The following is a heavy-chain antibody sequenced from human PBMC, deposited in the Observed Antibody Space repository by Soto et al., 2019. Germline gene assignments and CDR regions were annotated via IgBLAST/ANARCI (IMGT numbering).Heavy chain of an antibody. CDR2: INAGNGNT. CDR3: ARERRYSSSWYDVWWFDP. CDR1: GYTFTSYA. V-gene: IGHV1-3*01. D-gene: IGHD6-13*01. J-gene: IGHJ5*02. Sequence: QVQLVQSGAEVKKPGASVKVSCKASGYTFTSYAMHWVRQAPGQRLEWMGWINAGNGNTKYSQKFQGRVTITRDTSASTAYMELSSLRSEDTAVYYCARERRYSSSWYDVWWFDPWGQGTLVTVSS.